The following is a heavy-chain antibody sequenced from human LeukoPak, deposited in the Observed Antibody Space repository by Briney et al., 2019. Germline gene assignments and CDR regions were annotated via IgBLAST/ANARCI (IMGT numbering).Heavy chain of an antibody. J-gene: IGHJ4*02. CDR3: ARVIGSYGDSAY. CDR1: GFKFGSFS. V-gene: IGHV3-48*04. Sequence: GGSLRLSCAASGFKFGSFSMNWVRRAPGKGLEWLSYITSDSSSTYYSDSVKGRFTISRDNAKNSLYLQMNSLRAEDTAVYYCARVIGSYGDSAYWGQGTLVTVSS. CDR2: ITSDSSST. D-gene: IGHD4-17*01.